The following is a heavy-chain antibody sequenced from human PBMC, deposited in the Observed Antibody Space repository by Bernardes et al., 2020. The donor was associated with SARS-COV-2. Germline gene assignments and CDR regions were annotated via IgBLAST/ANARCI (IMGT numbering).Heavy chain of an antibody. CDR2: IDPIDSYS. D-gene: IGHD5-12*01. CDR1: GYTFANHW. J-gene: IGHJ4*02. Sequence: GASLKISCKASGYTFANHWISWVRQMPGKGLEWVGKIDPIDSYSIYSPSFQGHVTISADKSISTAYLQWSSLTATDTAMYYCARGSQEMATIPFDCWGQGTLVTVSS. CDR3: ARGSQEMATIPFDC. V-gene: IGHV5-10-1*01.